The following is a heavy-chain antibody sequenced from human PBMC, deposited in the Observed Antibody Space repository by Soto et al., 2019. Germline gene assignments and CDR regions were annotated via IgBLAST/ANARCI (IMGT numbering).Heavy chain of an antibody. D-gene: IGHD6-13*01. V-gene: IGHV1-8*01. Sequence: QVQLVQSGAEVKKPGASVKVSCKASGYTFTSYDINWVRQATGQGLEWMGWMIPNSGDTGYAQKFQGRVTRSRDTSISTAYLELSSLTSEDTAVYYSARTAAGTGWFDPWGQGTLFTVSS. J-gene: IGHJ5*02. CDR3: ARTAAGTGWFDP. CDR1: GYTFTSYD. CDR2: MIPNSGDT.